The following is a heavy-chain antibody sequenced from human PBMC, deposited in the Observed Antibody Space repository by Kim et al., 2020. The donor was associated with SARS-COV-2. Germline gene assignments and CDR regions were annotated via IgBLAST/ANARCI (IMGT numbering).Heavy chain of an antibody. D-gene: IGHD3-22*01. V-gene: IGHV3-73*01. J-gene: IGHJ4*02. CDR3: KGYYYESSGQDY. CDR1: GFTFSGSA. Sequence: GGSLRLSCAASGFTFSGSAMHWVRQASGKGLEWVGRIRSKAYTYATAYAASVKGRFTISRDDSKNTAYLEMNSLKTEDTAVYYCKGYYYESSGQDYWGQGTLVTVSS. CDR2: IRSKAYTYAT.